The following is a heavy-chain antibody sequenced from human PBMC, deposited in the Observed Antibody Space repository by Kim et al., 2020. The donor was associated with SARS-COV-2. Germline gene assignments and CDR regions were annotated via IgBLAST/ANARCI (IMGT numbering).Heavy chain of an antibody. Sequence: SETLSLTCTVSGGSISSGGYYWSWIRQHPGKGLEWIGYIYYSGSTYYNPSLKSRVTISVDTAKNQFALKLSSVTAADTAVYYCARAVKQQLVLLHFDYWGQGTLVTVSS. CDR1: GGSISSGGYY. CDR3: ARAVKQQLVLLHFDY. J-gene: IGHJ4*02. CDR2: IYYSGST. V-gene: IGHV4-31*03. D-gene: IGHD6-13*01.